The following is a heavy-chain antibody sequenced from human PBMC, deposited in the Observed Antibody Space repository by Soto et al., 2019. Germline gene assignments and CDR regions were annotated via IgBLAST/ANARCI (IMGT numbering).Heavy chain of an antibody. Sequence: TSETLSLTCAVSGGSISSSNWWSWVRQPPGKGLEWIGEIYHSGSTNYNPSLKSRVTISVDKSKNQFSLKLSSVTAADTAVYYCARDYYGSGSYYNNGYWGQGTLVTVSS. CDR1: GGSISSSNW. D-gene: IGHD3-10*01. CDR2: IYHSGST. V-gene: IGHV4-4*02. CDR3: ARDYYGSGSYYNNGY. J-gene: IGHJ4*02.